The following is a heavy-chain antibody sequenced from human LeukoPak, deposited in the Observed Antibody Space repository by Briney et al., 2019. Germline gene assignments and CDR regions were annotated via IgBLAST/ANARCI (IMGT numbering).Heavy chain of an antibody. CDR2: IIPIFGTA. D-gene: IGHD6-13*01. Sequence: ASVKVSCKASGGTFSSYAISWVRQAPGQGLEWMGGIIPIFGTANYAQKFQGRVTITADKSTSTAYMELSSLRSEDTAVYYCAGDLSAAGTGYYYYYMDVWGKGTTVTVSS. CDR3: AGDLSAAGTGYYYYYMDV. J-gene: IGHJ6*03. V-gene: IGHV1-69*06. CDR1: GGTFSSYA.